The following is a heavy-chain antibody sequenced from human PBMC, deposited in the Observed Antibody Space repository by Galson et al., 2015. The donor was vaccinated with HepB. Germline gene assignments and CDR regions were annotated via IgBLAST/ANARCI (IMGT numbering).Heavy chain of an antibody. J-gene: IGHJ4*02. V-gene: IGHV1-2*02. CDR3: ARVKQYYDSSGYQRLFDY. CDR2: INPNTGGT. CDR1: GYTFTGYY. Sequence: SVKVSCKASGYTFTGYYMHWVRQAPGQGLEWMGWINPNTGGTDHAQKFQGRVTMTRDTSISTAYMEMSRLRSDDTAVYYCARVKQYYDSSGYQRLFDYWGQGTLVTVSS. D-gene: IGHD3-22*01.